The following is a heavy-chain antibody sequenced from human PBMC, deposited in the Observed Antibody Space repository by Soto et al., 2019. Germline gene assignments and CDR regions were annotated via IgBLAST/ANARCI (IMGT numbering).Heavy chain of an antibody. CDR1: GDTFSTYS. CDR2: IVPVFRTA. Sequence: SVKVSCKASGDTFSTYSISWVRQAPGQGLEWMGGIVPVFRTANYAQKFRGRVTISADESTSTAYMEVSSLRSEDTAMYYCATGKNRINPLNGPRQAFDYWGQGTLVTVSS. D-gene: IGHD2-8*01. CDR3: ATGKNRINPLNGPRQAFDY. J-gene: IGHJ4*02. V-gene: IGHV1-69*13.